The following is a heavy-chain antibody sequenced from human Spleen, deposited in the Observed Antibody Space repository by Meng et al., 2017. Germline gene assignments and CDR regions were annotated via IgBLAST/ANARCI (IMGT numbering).Heavy chain of an antibody. J-gene: IGHJ4*02. CDR1: GFTFNSNA. Sequence: GGSLRLSCAASGFTFNSNAMTWVRQAPGKGLEWVSTIGGSGGSTYYLDSVKGRFTISRDDSKNTLYLQMNSLRTEDTALYHCAINRAGYCSGGSCYDYWGRGTLVTVSS. CDR2: IGGSGGST. V-gene: IGHV3-23*01. D-gene: IGHD2-15*01. CDR3: AINRAGYCSGGSCYDY.